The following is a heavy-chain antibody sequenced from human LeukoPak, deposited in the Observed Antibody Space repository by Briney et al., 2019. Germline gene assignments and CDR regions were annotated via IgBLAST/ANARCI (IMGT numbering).Heavy chain of an antibody. Sequence: SETLSLTCTVYGGSIRSYYWSWIRQPPGKGLQWIGYIYYSGSTNYNPSLKSRVTISVDTSKNQFSLKLSSVTAADTAVYYCARGPGATDIDYWGQGTLVTVSS. J-gene: IGHJ4*02. CDR1: GGSIRSYY. V-gene: IGHV4-59*01. CDR3: ARGPGATDIDY. D-gene: IGHD1-26*01. CDR2: IYYSGST.